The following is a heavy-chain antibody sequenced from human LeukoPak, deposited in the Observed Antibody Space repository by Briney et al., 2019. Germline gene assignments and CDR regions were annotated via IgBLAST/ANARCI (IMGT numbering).Heavy chain of an antibody. Sequence: SETLSLTCAVYGGSFSGYYWSWIRQPPGKGLEWIGEINHSGSTNYNPSLKSRVIISLDTSKNQSSLNLTSVTAADTAVYYCARETRESRYFDLWGRGTPVTVSS. CDR1: GGSFSGYY. J-gene: IGHJ2*01. CDR3: ARETRESRYFDL. D-gene: IGHD4-23*01. V-gene: IGHV4-34*01. CDR2: INHSGST.